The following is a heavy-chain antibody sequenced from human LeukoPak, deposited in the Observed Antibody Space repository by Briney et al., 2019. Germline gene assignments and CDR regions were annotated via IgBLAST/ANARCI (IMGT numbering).Heavy chain of an antibody. V-gene: IGHV1-69*04. CDR2: IIPILGIA. Sequence: SVKVSCKASGGTFSSYAISWVRQAPGQGLEWMGRIIPILGIANYAQNFQGRVTITADESTSTAYMDLSSLRSEDTAVYYCARTGYYLPNWFDPWGQGILVTVSS. J-gene: IGHJ5*02. CDR1: GGTFSSYA. D-gene: IGHD3-9*01. CDR3: ARTGYYLPNWFDP.